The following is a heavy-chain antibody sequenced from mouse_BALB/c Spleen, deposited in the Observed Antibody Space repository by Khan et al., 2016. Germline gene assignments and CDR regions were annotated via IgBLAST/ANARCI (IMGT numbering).Heavy chain of an antibody. V-gene: IGHV3-2*02. CDR1: GYPITSDYA. J-gene: IGHJ4*01. CDR2: IRYSGST. D-gene: IGHD1-2*01. CDR3: ARGPTAVYAMDY. Sequence: EVQLQESGPGLVKPSQSLSLTCTVTGYPITSDYAWNWIRQFPGNKLEWMGYIRYSGSTSYNPSLKSRISNTRDTEKNQFFLQLKSVTTEDTATYYCARGPTAVYAMDYWGQGTSVTVSS.